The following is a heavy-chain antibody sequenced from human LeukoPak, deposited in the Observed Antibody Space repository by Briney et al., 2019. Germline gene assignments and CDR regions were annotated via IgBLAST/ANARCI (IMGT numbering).Heavy chain of an antibody. CDR2: IHSGGST. Sequence: GVSLRLFCAASGLTDRSNYMSWVRQAPAKGREGVSVIHSGGSTYYADSVKGRFTISRDNSKNTLYLQMSGLRADDTAVYYCARVGYYYGSGADYWGQGTLVTVSS. J-gene: IGHJ4*02. CDR1: GLTDRSNY. V-gene: IGHV3-53*01. CDR3: ARVGYYYGSGADY. D-gene: IGHD3-10*01.